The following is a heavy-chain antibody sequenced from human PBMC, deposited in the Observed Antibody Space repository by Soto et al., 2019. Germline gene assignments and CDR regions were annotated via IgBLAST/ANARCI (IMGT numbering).Heavy chain of an antibody. CDR2: IYYSGST. J-gene: IGHJ3*02. Sequence: SETLSLTCTVSGGSISGSHYYWGWIRQPPGKGLEWIGSIYYSGSTFHNPSLKSRVTISVDTSKNQFSLSLSSVSAADTAVFYCARTDYDIRNGPTDIDICGQRTTVTVSS. CDR3: ARTDYDIRNGPTDIDI. CDR1: GGSISGSHYY. D-gene: IGHD3-9*01. V-gene: IGHV4-39*01.